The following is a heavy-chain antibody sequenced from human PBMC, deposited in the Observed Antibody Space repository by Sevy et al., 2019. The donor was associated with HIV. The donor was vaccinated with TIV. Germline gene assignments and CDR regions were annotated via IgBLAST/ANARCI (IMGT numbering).Heavy chain of an antibody. Sequence: GESLKISCKGSGYSFTSYWIGWVRQMPGKGLEWMGIIYPGDSDTRYSPSFQGQVTISADKSISTAYLQWSSLKASDTARYYCARPRRCSSTSCYSYYYYGMDVWGQGTTVTVSS. CDR3: ARPRRCSSTSCYSYYYYGMDV. D-gene: IGHD2-2*02. CDR2: IYPGDSDT. J-gene: IGHJ6*02. V-gene: IGHV5-51*01. CDR1: GYSFTSYW.